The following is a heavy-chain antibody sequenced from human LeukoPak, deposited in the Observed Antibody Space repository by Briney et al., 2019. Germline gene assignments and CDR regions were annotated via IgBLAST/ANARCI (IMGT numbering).Heavy chain of an antibody. CDR2: INWNSGSK. CDR3: AKDFSSGYYYFDY. J-gene: IGHJ4*02. V-gene: IGHV3-9*01. D-gene: IGHD3-22*01. Sequence: PGRSLRLSCAASGFTFDDYAIHWVRQAQGKGLEWVSGINWNSGSKHYADSVKGRFTISRDNAKNSLYLQMNSLRAEDTALYYCAKDFSSGYYYFDYWGQGTLVTVSS. CDR1: GFTFDDYA.